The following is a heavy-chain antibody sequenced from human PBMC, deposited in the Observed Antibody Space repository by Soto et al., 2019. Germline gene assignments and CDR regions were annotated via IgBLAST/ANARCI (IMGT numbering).Heavy chain of an antibody. Sequence: GGSLRLSCAASGLTFSSYEMNWVGQAPGKGLEWVSYISSSGSTIYYADSVKGRFTISRDNAKNSLYLQMNSLRAEDTAVYYCARDKISKVRGVVIVMDVWGQGTTDTSP. CDR1: GLTFSSYE. CDR2: ISSSGSTI. D-gene: IGHD3-10*01. CDR3: ARDKISKVRGVVIVMDV. V-gene: IGHV3-48*03. J-gene: IGHJ6*02.